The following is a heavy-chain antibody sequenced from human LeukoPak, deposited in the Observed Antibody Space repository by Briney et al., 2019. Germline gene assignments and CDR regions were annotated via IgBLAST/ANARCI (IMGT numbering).Heavy chain of an antibody. CDR2: IYHTGST. V-gene: IGHV4-38-2*02. Sequence: PSETLSLTCGVSGYSISSGYYWGWIRQPPEKGLEWIGSIYHTGSTYYNPSLKSRVTISVDTSKKQFSLKLSSVTAADTAVYYCAREKGYCSSSSCYAGVGSRNDYYYYMDVWGKGTTVTVSS. CDR3: AREKGYCSSSSCYAGVGSRNDYYYYMDV. D-gene: IGHD2-2*01. J-gene: IGHJ6*03. CDR1: GYSISSGYY.